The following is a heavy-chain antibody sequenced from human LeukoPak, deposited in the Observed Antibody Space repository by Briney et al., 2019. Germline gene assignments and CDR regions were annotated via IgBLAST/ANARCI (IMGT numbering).Heavy chain of an antibody. J-gene: IGHJ4*02. CDR1: GYTFTGYY. CDR3: ARLRYFDF. D-gene: IGHD2-15*01. CDR2: INPNSGGT. V-gene: IGHV1-2*02. Sequence: ASVKVSCKASGYTFTGYYMHWVRQAPGQGLEWMGWINPNSGGTYYAQKFRGRVTMTRDTSITTAHMELSRLTSDDTAVYYCARLRYFDFWGQGTLVTVSS.